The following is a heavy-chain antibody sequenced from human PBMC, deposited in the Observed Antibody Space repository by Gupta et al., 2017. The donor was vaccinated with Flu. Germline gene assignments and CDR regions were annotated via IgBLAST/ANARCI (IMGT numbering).Heavy chain of an antibody. V-gene: IGHV1-69-2*01. J-gene: IGHJ4*02. Sequence: EVQLQQSGAEVKKPGTTVKVSCKASGYTFTDRFLHWVRRAPGKGFEWMGHIDSVDNDARLPEKFQGRVTLTADASFDTAYMDLSRLTSDDTAIYYCATDRHSGNYLDFWGQGTLVTVSS. CDR2: IDSVDNDA. CDR3: ATDRHSGNYLDF. D-gene: IGHD5-12*01. CDR1: GYTFTDRF.